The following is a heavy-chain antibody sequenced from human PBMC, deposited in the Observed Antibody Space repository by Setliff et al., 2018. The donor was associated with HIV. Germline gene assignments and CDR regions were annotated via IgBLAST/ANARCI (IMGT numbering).Heavy chain of an antibody. CDR1: GGSISSTSYY. D-gene: IGHD6-19*01. CDR3: ASSSGWYGAAQFDP. CDR2: IYYSGTP. J-gene: IGHJ5*02. V-gene: IGHV4-39*01. Sequence: SETLSLTCTASGGSISSTSYYWAWIRQPPGKGLEWIGSIYYSGTPYYTPSLKSRVTISVDTSKNQFSLELSSLTAADTAVYYCASSSGWYGAAQFDPWGQGTRVTVSS.